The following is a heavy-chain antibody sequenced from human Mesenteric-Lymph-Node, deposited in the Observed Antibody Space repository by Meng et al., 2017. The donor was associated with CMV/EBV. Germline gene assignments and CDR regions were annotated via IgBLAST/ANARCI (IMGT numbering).Heavy chain of an antibody. CDR1: AVSISSSYL. CDR3: ASRNYYASGSPDY. V-gene: IGHV4-4*02. CDR2: ISHSGST. D-gene: IGHD3-10*01. Sequence: ACSAVSISSSYLCPWVRPSPGKGLEWIGEISHSGSTTYNPSLKSRVTISVDKSKNHFSLNLSSVTAADTAVYYCASRNYYASGSPDYWGQGTLVTVSS. J-gene: IGHJ4*02.